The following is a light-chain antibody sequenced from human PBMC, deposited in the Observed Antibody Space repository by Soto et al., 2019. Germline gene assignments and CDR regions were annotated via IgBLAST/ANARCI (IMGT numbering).Light chain of an antibody. CDR1: NIGSKN. Sequence: SYELTQPLSVSVALGQTARITCGGNNIGSKNVHWYQQKPGQAPVLVIYRDVNRPSGIPEPFSGSKSGNTATLTISRAQAGDEADYYCQVWDSGTVVFGGGTKLTVL. CDR3: QVWDSGTVV. V-gene: IGLV3-9*01. CDR2: RDV. J-gene: IGLJ2*01.